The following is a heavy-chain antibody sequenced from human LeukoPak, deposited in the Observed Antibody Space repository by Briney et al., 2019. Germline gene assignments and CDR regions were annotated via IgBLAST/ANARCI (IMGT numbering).Heavy chain of an antibody. CDR1: GFTFSSYA. D-gene: IGHD5-24*01. CDR2: ISGSGGST. Sequence: GGSLRLSCAASGFTFSSYAMSWVRQAPGKGLEWVSAISGSGGSTYYADSVKGRFTIPRDNSKNTLYLQMNSLRAEDTAVYYCAKVTGDGYNVDYWGQGTLVTVSS. J-gene: IGHJ4*02. CDR3: AKVTGDGYNVDY. V-gene: IGHV3-23*01.